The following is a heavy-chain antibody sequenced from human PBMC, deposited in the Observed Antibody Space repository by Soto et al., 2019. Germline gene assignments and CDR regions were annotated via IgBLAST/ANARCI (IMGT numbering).Heavy chain of an antibody. J-gene: IGHJ4*02. D-gene: IGHD1-1*01. V-gene: IGHV4-31*03. CDR2: IYNSGST. CDR3: ARWPQLKPRFAY. CDR1: GGSISSGDYY. Sequence: QVQLQESGPGLVKPSQTLSLTCTVSGGSISSGDYYWSWIRQHPGKGLEWIGYIYNSGSTYYNPSLTIRVTIALDTSKNQSSLKLRAVTAADTSVDYWARWPQLKPRFAYWGQGTLVTVSS.